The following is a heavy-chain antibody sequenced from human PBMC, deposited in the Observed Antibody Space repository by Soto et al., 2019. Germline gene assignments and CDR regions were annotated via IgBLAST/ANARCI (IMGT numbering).Heavy chain of an antibody. J-gene: IGHJ3*02. V-gene: IGHV5-51*01. CDR2: IYPDDSDT. Sequence: GESLKISCKGSGYIFTNYWIGWVRQMPGKGLEWMGIIYPDDSDTRYSPSFQGQVTISVDKSISTTYLQWSSLKASDTAMYYCARRAVALRYFDWLPGAAFDIWGQGTMVTVSS. CDR3: ARRAVALRYFDWLPGAAFDI. CDR1: GYIFTNYW. D-gene: IGHD3-9*01.